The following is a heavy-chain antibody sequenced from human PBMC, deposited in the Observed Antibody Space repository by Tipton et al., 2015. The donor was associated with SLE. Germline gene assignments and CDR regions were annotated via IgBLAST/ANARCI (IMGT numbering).Heavy chain of an antibody. D-gene: IGHD6-13*01. V-gene: IGHV3-7*01. CDR2: IKQDGSEK. J-gene: IGHJ6*02. Sequence: SLRLSCAASGFTFSSYWMSWVRQAPGKGLEWVANIKQDGSEKYYVDSVKGRFTISRDNANDSLYLQMNSLRAEDTAVYYCARDAGMAAGPLAGSDVWGQGTTVTVSS. CDR3: ARDAGMAAGPLAGSDV. CDR1: GFTFSSYW.